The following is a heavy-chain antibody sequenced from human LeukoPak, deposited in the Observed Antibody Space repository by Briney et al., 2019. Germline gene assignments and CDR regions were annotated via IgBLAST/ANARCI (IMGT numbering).Heavy chain of an antibody. CDR1: EFTFSSYT. J-gene: IGHJ4*02. Sequence: GGSLRLSCAASEFTFSSYTMSWVRQAPGKGLEWVSTITTSDGNTYYADSVKGRFTVSRDDSKNTLFLQMNSLRAEDTAVYYCAKDGGLWVSAHWGDSWGRGTLVTVSS. CDR3: AKDGGLWVSAHWGDS. V-gene: IGHV3-23*01. CDR2: ITTSDGNT. D-gene: IGHD7-27*01.